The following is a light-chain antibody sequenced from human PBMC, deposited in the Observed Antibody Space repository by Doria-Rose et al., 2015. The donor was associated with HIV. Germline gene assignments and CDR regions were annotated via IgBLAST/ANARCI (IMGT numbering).Light chain of an antibody. V-gene: IGKV3-20*01. Sequence: TQSPGTLSLSPGERATLSCRASQSFSSAYLAWYQQKRGQAPSLLIYAGSTSATGIPDRFSASGSGTDFTLTINRLEPEDSALQYCHQYGPSRTFGHGTKLEI. CDR2: AGS. J-gene: IGKJ1*01. CDR3: HQYGPSRT. CDR1: QSFSSAY.